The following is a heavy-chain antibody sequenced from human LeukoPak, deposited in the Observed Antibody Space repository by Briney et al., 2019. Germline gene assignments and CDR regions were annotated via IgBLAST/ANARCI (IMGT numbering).Heavy chain of an antibody. V-gene: IGHV3-33*01. D-gene: IGHD3-22*01. CDR3: ARGGVVVVTPFDL. CDR2: IWYDGSNK. J-gene: IGHJ2*01. CDR1: GFTISSYG. Sequence: GRSLRLSCAASGFTISSYGMHWVRQAPGKGLEWVAVIWYDGSNKYYADSVKGRFTISRDNSKNTLYLQMNSLRAEDTAVYYCARGGVVVVTPFDLWGRGTLVTVSS.